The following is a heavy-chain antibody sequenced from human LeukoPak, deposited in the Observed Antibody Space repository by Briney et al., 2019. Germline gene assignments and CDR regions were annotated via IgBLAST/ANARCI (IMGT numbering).Heavy chain of an antibody. CDR1: GYTFTGYY. D-gene: IGHD7-27*01. V-gene: IGHV1-2*02. Sequence: ASVKVSCKASGYTFTGYYMHWVRQAPGQGLEWMGWINPNSGGTNYAQKFQGRVTMTRDTSISTAYMELSRLRSDDTAVYYCARGLETGDIIPNFDYWGQGTLVTVSS. CDR3: ARGLETGDIIPNFDY. J-gene: IGHJ4*02. CDR2: INPNSGGT.